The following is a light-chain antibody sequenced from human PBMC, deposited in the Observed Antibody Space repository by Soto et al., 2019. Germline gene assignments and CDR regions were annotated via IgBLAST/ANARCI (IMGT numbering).Light chain of an antibody. V-gene: IGKV3-11*01. Sequence: EIVLTQSPATLSLSPGERATLSCRASQSVGSKLAWYQQNPGQAPRLLIYDASNRATGIPARFSGSGSGTDFTLTISSLEPEDFAVYYCQQRSNWPTWTFGQGTKVDNK. CDR1: QSVGSK. J-gene: IGKJ1*01. CDR3: QQRSNWPTWT. CDR2: DAS.